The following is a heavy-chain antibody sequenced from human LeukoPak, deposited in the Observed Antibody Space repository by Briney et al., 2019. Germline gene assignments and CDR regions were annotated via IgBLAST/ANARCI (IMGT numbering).Heavy chain of an antibody. CDR2: ISSSGSTI. D-gene: IGHD2-15*01. J-gene: IGHJ4*02. CDR1: GFTFSSYE. Sequence: GGSLRLSCAASGFTFSSYEMNWVRQAPGKGLEWVSYISSSGSTIYYADSVKGRFTISRDNAKNSLYLQMNSLRAEDTAVYYCARDGRCSGGSCYQKYWGQGTLVTVSS. CDR3: ARDGRCSGGSCYQKY. V-gene: IGHV3-48*03.